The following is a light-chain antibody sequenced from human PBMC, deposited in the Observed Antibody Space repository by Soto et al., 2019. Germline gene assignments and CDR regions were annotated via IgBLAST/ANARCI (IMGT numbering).Light chain of an antibody. CDR3: QSYDSSLSGYV. Sequence: QSVLTQPPSVSGAPGQRVTISCTGSSSNIGAGYDVHWYQQLPGTAPKLLIYGNXXRXXXVPDRFSGSKSGTSASLAITGXXXXXXXXXXCQSYDSSLSGYVFGTGTKVTVL. CDR1: SSNIGAGYD. J-gene: IGLJ1*01. CDR2: GNX. V-gene: IGLV1-40*01.